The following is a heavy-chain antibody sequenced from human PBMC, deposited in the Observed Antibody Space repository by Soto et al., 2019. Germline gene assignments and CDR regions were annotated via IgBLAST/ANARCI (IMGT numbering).Heavy chain of an antibody. CDR2: IYYSGST. D-gene: IGHD4-17*01. V-gene: IGHV4-61*01. J-gene: IGHJ5*02. CDR1: GGSVSSGSYY. CDR3: ARDGYGDYVIDP. Sequence: SETLSLTCTVSGGSVSSGSYYWSWIRQPPGKGLEWIGYIYYSGSTNYNPSLKSRVTISVDTSKNQFSLKLSSVTAADTAVYYCARDGYGDYVIDPWGQGTLVTVS.